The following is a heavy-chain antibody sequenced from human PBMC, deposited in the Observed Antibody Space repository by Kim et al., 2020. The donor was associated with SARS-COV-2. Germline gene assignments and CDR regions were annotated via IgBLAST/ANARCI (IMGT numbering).Heavy chain of an antibody. CDR3: ARDLPNCSGGSCHPRPFDY. CDR2: INAGNGNT. J-gene: IGHJ4*02. CDR1: GYTFTSYA. D-gene: IGHD2-15*01. Sequence: ASVKVSCKASGYTFTSYAMHWVRQAPGQRLEWMGWINAGNGNTKYSQKFQGRVTITRDTSASTAYMELSSLRSEDTAVYYCARDLPNCSGGSCHPRPFDYWGQGTLVTVSS. V-gene: IGHV1-3*01.